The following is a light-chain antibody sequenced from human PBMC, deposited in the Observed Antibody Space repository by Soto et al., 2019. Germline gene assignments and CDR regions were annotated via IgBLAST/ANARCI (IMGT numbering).Light chain of an antibody. CDR1: SSDVGRYNY. Sequence: QSVLTQPAAGSGSPGQSIAISCTGTSSDVGRYNYVSWYQQHPGKAPKLMIYEVINRPSGVSNRFSGSKSGDTASLTISGLQAEDEADYYCSSYTSSNTLVFGTGTKVTVL. CDR3: SSYTSSNTLV. J-gene: IGLJ1*01. V-gene: IGLV2-14*01. CDR2: EVI.